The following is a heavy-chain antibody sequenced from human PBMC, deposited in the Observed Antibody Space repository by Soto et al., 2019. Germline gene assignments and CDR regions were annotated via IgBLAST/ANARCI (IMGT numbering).Heavy chain of an antibody. CDR3: ARSLGAAASAYYYYGMDV. CDR1: GGSISSYY. J-gene: IGHJ6*02. Sequence: QVQLQESGPGLVKPSETLSLTCTVSGGSISSYYWSWIRQPPGKGLEWIGYIYYSGSTNYNPSLKSRVPISVDTSKNQFSLKLSSVTAADTAVYYCARSLGAAASAYYYYGMDVWGQGTTVTVSS. D-gene: IGHD3-16*01. V-gene: IGHV4-59*01. CDR2: IYYSGST.